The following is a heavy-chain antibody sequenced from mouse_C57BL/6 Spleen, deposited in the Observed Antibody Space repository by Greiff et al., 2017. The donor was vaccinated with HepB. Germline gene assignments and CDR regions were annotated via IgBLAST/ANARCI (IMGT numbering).Heavy chain of an antibody. CDR1: GYTFTSYD. Sequence: QVQLKQSGPELVKPGASVKLSCKASGYTFTSYDINWVKQRPGQGLEWIGWIYPRDGSTKYNEKFKGKATLTVDTSSSTAYMELHSLTSEDSAVYFCARWEASLWYPSYFDYWGQGTTLTVSS. CDR2: IYPRDGST. V-gene: IGHV1-85*01. CDR3: ARWEASLWYPSYFDY. D-gene: IGHD2-1*01. J-gene: IGHJ2*01.